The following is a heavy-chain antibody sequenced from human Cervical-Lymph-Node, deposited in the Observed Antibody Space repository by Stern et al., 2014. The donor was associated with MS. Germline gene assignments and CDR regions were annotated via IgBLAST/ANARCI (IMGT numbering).Heavy chain of an antibody. CDR3: AKSRYVLDVVSTPGDY. D-gene: IGHD5/OR15-5a*01. J-gene: IGHJ4*02. CDR1: GFSFSDYG. V-gene: IGHV3-30*18. Sequence: VQLLESGGGVVQPGRSLRLSCAASGFSFSDYGMHWVRQAPGKGLEWVAVTSYDGSEKYYADSVKGRFTISRDNSKNALYLQMNGLRPGDTAVYYCAKSRYVLDVVSTPGDYWGQGTQVTVSS. CDR2: TSYDGSEK.